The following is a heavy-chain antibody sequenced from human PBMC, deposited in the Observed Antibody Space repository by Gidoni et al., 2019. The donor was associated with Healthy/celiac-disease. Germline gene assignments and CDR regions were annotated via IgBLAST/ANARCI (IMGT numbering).Heavy chain of an antibody. Sequence: LEWVAVISYDGSNKYYADSVKGRFTISRDNSKNTLYLQMNSLRAEDTAVYYCARGQAVSPAGQLFDYWGQGTLVTVSS. D-gene: IGHD3-10*01. CDR3: ARGQAVSPAGQLFDY. J-gene: IGHJ4*02. CDR2: ISYDGSNK. V-gene: IGHV3-30-3*01.